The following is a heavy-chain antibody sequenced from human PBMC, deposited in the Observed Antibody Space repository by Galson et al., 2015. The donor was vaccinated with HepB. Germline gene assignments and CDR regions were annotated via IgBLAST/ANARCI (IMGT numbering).Heavy chain of an antibody. CDR1: GFTFSSYG. V-gene: IGHV3-33*01. CDR3: ARALFFYGSGKNSKNWFDP. Sequence: SLRLSCAASGFTFSSYGMHWVRQAPGKGLEWVAVIWYDGSNKYYADSVKGRFTISRDNSKNTLYLQMNSLRAEDTAVYYCARALFFYGSGKNSKNWFDPWGQGTLVTVSS. D-gene: IGHD3-10*01. CDR2: IWYDGSNK. J-gene: IGHJ5*02.